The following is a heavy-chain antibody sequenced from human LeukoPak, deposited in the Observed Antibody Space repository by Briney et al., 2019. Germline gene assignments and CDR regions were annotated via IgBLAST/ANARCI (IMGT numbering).Heavy chain of an antibody. Sequence: GGSLRLSCAASGFTFSSYAMSWVRQAPGKGLEWVSAISCSGGSTYYADSVKGRLTISRDNSKNTLYLQMNSLRAEDTAVYYCAKAVDWGSDYYFDYWGQGTLVTVSS. V-gene: IGHV3-23*01. CDR1: GFTFSSYA. CDR2: ISCSGGST. CDR3: AKAVDWGSDYYFDY. J-gene: IGHJ4*02. D-gene: IGHD3-16*01.